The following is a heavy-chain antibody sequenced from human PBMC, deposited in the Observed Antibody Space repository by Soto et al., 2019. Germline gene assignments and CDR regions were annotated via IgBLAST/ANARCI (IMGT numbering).Heavy chain of an antibody. J-gene: IGHJ3*02. D-gene: IGHD4-17*01. Sequence: GGSLRLSCAASGFTFSSYGMHWVRQAPGKGLEWVAVIWYDGSNKYYADSVKGRFTISRDNSKNTLYLQMNSLRAEDTAVYYCARENGDYDAFDIWGQGTMVTVSS. CDR3: ARENGDYDAFDI. CDR1: GFTFSSYG. CDR2: IWYDGSNK. V-gene: IGHV3-33*01.